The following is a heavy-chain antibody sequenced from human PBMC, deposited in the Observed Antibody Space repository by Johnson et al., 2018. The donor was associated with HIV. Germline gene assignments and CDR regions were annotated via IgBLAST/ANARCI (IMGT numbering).Heavy chain of an antibody. CDR3: AKCIWGSSLIDAFDI. CDR2: ITVSGDNT. Sequence: VQLVESGGGVVQPRGSLRLSCAASGFTFSDCAMSWVRQGPGKGLEWVSAITVSGDNTYYADSVKGRFTISRDNSKNTLYLQMNSLRAEDTAVYYCAKCIWGSSLIDAFDIWGQGTMVTVSS. V-gene: IGHV3-23*04. D-gene: IGHD6-13*01. J-gene: IGHJ3*02. CDR1: GFTFSDCA.